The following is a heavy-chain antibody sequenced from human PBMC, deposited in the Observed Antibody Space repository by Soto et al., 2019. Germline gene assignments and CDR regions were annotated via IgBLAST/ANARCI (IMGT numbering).Heavy chain of an antibody. J-gene: IGHJ3*02. CDR1: GGSLSNYN. CDR3: ARERTYQLSGDDPLDI. V-gene: IGHV4-4*07. Sequence: PSETLSLTCTVSGGSLSNYNWNWVRQSAGKGLEWIGRIYSNGQAYYHPSLKSRVTMSLDTRNNQVSLGLSSVTAADTAKYYCARERTYQLSGDDPLDIWGLGTMVTVSS. CDR2: IYSNGQA. D-gene: IGHD2-2*01.